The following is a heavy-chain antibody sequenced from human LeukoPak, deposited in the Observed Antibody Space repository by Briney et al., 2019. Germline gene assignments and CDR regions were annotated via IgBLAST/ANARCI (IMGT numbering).Heavy chain of an antibody. Sequence: PSETLSLTCTVSGGSISSYYWSWIRQPPGKGLEWIGYIYYSGSTNYNPSLKSRVTISVDTSKNQFSLRLSSVTAADTAVYYCARDLSDIVATINYYYGMDVWGQGTTVTVSS. J-gene: IGHJ6*02. D-gene: IGHD5-12*01. CDR1: GGSISSYY. V-gene: IGHV4-59*01. CDR3: ARDLSDIVATINYYYGMDV. CDR2: IYYSGST.